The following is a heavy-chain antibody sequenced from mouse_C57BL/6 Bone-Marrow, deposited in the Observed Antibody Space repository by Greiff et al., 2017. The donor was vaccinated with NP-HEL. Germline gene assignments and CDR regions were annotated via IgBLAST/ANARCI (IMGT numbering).Heavy chain of an antibody. J-gene: IGHJ4*01. CDR2: IYPGSGNT. CDR1: GYSFTSYY. D-gene: IGHD2-4*01. Sequence: QVQLKESGPELVKPGASVKISCKASGYSFTSYYIHWVKQRPGQGLEWIGWIYPGSGNTKYNEKFKGKATLTADTSSSTAYMQLSSLTSEDSAVYYCARSGLRRAMDYWGQGTSVTVSS. CDR3: ARSGLRRAMDY. V-gene: IGHV1-66*01.